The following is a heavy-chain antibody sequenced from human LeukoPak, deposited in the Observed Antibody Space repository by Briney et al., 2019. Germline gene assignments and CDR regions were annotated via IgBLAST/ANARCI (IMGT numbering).Heavy chain of an antibody. V-gene: IGHV3-48*03. CDR2: ISSSGGTI. CDR1: GFTFSSYE. CDR3: ARVDTAMVNYYMDV. Sequence: GGSLRLSCAASGFTFSSYEMNWVRQAPGKGLEWVSYISSSGGTIYYADSVKGRFTISRDNAKNSLYLQMNSLRAEDTAVYYCARVDTAMVNYYMDVWGKGTTVTISS. D-gene: IGHD5-18*01. J-gene: IGHJ6*03.